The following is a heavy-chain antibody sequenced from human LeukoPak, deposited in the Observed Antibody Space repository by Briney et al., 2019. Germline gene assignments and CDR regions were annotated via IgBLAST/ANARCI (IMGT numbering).Heavy chain of an antibody. V-gene: IGHV4-30-2*01. CDR1: GGSISSGGYS. J-gene: IGHJ4*02. CDR2: IYHSGST. CDR3: ASVLMVYATFDY. D-gene: IGHD2-8*01. Sequence: SQTLSLTCAVSGGSISSGGYSWSWIRQPPGKGLEWIGYIYHSGSTYYNPSLKSRVTISVDRSKNQFSLKLSSVTAADTAVHYCASVLMVYATFDYWGQGTLVTVSS.